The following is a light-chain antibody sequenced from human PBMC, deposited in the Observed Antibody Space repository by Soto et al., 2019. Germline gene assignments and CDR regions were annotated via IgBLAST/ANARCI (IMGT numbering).Light chain of an antibody. J-gene: IGKJ1*01. Sequence: DIQMTQSPSSVSASVGDRVTITCRASQDISTWLAWYQQKPGEAPKLLIYAASSLQSGVPSRFSDSGSGTDFTLTISSLQPEDFATYYCQQASTFPRTFGQGTKVDI. CDR2: AAS. V-gene: IGKV1-12*01. CDR1: QDISTW. CDR3: QQASTFPRT.